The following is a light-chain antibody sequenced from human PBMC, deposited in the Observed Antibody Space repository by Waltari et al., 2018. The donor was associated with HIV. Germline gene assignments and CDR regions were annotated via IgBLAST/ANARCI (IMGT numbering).Light chain of an antibody. CDR3: QQSYSNPLT. V-gene: IGKV1-39*01. CDR1: QSISTH. J-gene: IGKJ3*01. CDR2: GAS. Sequence: DIQMTQSPSSLSASVVDRITISCRASQSISTHLNWYQQKLGKVPKVLIYGASTLQSGAPSRFSGSGSGTHFTLTISNLQPEDFATYYCQQSYSNPLTFGPGTKVDVK.